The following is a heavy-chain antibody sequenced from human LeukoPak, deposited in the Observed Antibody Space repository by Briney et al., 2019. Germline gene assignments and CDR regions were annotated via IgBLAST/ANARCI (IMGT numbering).Heavy chain of an antibody. CDR3: ARVHDSSGYDTDY. J-gene: IGHJ4*02. Sequence: GASVKVSCKASGYTFTGYYMHWVRQAPGQGLEWMGWINPNSGGTNYAQKFQGRVTMTRDTSISTAYMELSRLRSDGTAVYYCARVHDSSGYDTDYWGQGTLVTVSS. CDR2: INPNSGGT. D-gene: IGHD3-22*01. V-gene: IGHV1-2*02. CDR1: GYTFTGYY.